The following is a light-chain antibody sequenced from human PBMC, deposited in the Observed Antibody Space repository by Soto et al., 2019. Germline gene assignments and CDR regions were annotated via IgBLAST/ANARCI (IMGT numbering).Light chain of an antibody. CDR3: HQYDNAPQT. V-gene: IGKV3-20*01. J-gene: IGKJ2*01. CDR1: QTLRRTY. Sequence: EIVLTQSPATLSSSPGQKSTVSCRARQTLRRTYMAWYQQKPGQAPRVLIYGASKRATGIPDRFSGSGSGTDFSLTISRLEPEDFAVYYCHQYDNAPQTYGQGTKVDIK. CDR2: GAS.